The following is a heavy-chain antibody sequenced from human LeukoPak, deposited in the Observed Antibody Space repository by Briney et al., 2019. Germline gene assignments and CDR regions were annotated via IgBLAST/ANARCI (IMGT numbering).Heavy chain of an antibody. CDR2: ISTFNGNT. J-gene: IGHJ4*02. D-gene: IGHD1-1*01. CDR1: GYAFTIYG. Sequence: VASVKVSCKASGYAFTIYGVGWLRLAPGQGLQWLGWISTFNGNTNYAQIVQDRVTMTTDTSTNTAYLELRSLRSDDTAVYYCARRHLIGNGYFDHWGQGTLVTVSS. CDR3: ARRHLIGNGYFDH. V-gene: IGHV1-18*01.